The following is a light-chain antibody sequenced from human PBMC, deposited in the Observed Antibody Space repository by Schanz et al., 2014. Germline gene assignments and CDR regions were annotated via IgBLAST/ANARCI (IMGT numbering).Light chain of an antibody. Sequence: DIEMTQSPSTLSASVGDRVTITCRASQSISSWLAWYQQKPGKAPKLLIYKASNLESGVPSRFSGSGSGTDFTLTISSLQPEDIATYYCLQDYNYPPTFGQGTKVEIK. V-gene: IGKV1-5*03. CDR1: QSISSW. CDR3: LQDYNYPPT. J-gene: IGKJ1*01. CDR2: KAS.